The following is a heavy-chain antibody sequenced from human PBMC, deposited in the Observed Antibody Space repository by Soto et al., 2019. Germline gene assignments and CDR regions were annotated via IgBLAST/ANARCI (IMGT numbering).Heavy chain of an antibody. CDR1: GFTFNSYW. D-gene: IGHD6-13*01. CDR2: IKQDGSEK. Sequence: EVQLVESGGGLVQPGGSLRLSCAASGFTFNSYWMNWVRQAPGKGLEWVANIKQDGSEKYYVDSVKGRFTISRDNAKNSLFLQMNSLRAEDTAVYYCARDRSSLDAFDIWGQGKMVTVSS. CDR3: ARDRSSLDAFDI. V-gene: IGHV3-7*01. J-gene: IGHJ3*02.